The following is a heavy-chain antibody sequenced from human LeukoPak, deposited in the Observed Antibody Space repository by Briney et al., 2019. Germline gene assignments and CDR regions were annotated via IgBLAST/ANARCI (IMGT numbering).Heavy chain of an antibody. CDR1: VGSISSGNW. J-gene: IGHJ6*04. CDR3: ATAPILRGEGGEHYKYGMDV. CDR2: IYHNGTH. D-gene: IGHD2-2*02. V-gene: IGHV4-4*02. Sequence: SSGTLSLTCAVSVGSISSGNWWTWVRQSPGKGLEWIGEIYHNGTHSYNPSLKSRVTISADTFKNHFSLKLTSVTAADTAVYYCATAPILRGEGGEHYKYGMDVWGKGTTVIVSS.